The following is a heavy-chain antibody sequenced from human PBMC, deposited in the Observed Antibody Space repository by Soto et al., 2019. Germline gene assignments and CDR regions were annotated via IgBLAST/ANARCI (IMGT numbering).Heavy chain of an antibody. CDR2: INHSGST. V-gene: IGHV4-34*01. Sequence: SETLSLTCAVYGGSFSGYYWSWIRQPPGKGLEWIGEINHSGSTNYNPSLKSRVTISVDTSKNQFSLKLSSVTAADTAVYYCARTTYYYDSSGYYYVSSWFDPWGQGTLVTVSS. J-gene: IGHJ5*02. CDR1: GGSFSGYY. CDR3: ARTTYYYDSSGYYYVSSWFDP. D-gene: IGHD3-22*01.